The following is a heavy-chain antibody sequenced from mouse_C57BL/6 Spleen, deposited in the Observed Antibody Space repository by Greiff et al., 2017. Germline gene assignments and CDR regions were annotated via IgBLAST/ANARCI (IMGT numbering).Heavy chain of an antibody. CDR3: ARFILYYAMDY. CDR1: GYAFSSSW. CDR2: IYPGDGDT. D-gene: IGHD1-1*01. J-gene: IGHJ4*01. Sequence: VQLKQSGPELVKPGASVKISCKASGYAFSSSWMNWVKQRPGKGLEWIGRIYPGDGDTNYNGKFKGKATLTADKSSSTAYMQLSSLTSEDSAVYFCARFILYYAMDYWGQGTSVTVSS. V-gene: IGHV1-82*01.